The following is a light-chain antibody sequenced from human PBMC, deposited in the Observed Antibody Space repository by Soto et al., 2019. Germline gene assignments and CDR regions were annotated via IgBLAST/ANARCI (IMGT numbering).Light chain of an antibody. J-gene: IGKJ2*02. Sequence: EIVMTHSPATLSISPWERATLSFGSSQSVSSNLAWYQQKPGQAPRLLIYGASTRATGIPARFSGSGSGTEFTLIISSLQSEDFAVYYCEQYNNWPRGTFGQGTKVDIK. CDR1: QSVSSN. CDR3: EQYNNWPRGT. CDR2: GAS. V-gene: IGKV3-15*01.